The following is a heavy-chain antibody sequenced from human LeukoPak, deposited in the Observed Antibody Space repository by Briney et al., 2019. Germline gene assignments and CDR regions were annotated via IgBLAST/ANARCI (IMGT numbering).Heavy chain of an antibody. CDR1: GFTFSSYA. CDR2: ISYDGSNK. V-gene: IGHV3-30-3*01. Sequence: PGRSLRLSCAASGFTFSSYAMHWVRQAPGKGLEWVAVISYDGSNKYYADSVKGRFTISRDNSKNTLYLQMNSLRAEDTAVYYCARERVHYFDYWGQETLVTVSS. CDR3: ARERVHYFDY. J-gene: IGHJ4*02.